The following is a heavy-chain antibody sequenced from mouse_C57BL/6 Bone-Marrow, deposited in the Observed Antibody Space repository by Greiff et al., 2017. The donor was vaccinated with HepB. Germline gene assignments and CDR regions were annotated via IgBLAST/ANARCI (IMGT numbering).Heavy chain of an antibody. CDR2: IDPSYSYT. Sequence: VQLQQPGAELVKPGASVKLSCKASGYTFTSYWMQWVKQRPGQGLEWIGEIDPSYSYTNYNQKFKGKATLTVDKSSSTAYMQLISLTSEDSAVSYCAKVSYWYFDVWGTVTTVTVSS. V-gene: IGHV1-50*01. J-gene: IGHJ1*03. CDR3: AKVSYWYFDV. D-gene: IGHD6-2*01. CDR1: GYTFTSYW.